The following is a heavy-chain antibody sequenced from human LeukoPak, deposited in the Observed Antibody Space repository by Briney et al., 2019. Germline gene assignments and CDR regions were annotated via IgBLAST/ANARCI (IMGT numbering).Heavy chain of an antibody. J-gene: IGHJ5*02. D-gene: IGHD3-22*01. CDR1: GFSFYNAW. V-gene: IGHV3-15*07. CDR3: ATDFYDST. Sequence: GGSLRLSCATSGFSFYNAWMNWVRQAPGKGLEWVGRIRSNSDGGTIDYAAPVKGRFTLSRDDSKDTLYLQMNSLQTEDTAVYYCATDFYDSTWGQGTLVTVSS. CDR2: IRSNSDGGTI.